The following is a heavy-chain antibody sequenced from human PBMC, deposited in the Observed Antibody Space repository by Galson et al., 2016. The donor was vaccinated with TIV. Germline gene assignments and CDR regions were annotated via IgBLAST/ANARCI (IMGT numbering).Heavy chain of an antibody. CDR1: GYTFTSYH. D-gene: IGHD2-2*01. J-gene: IGHJ5*02. CDR3: ARSWSVVAPNWVDP. Sequence: SVKASCKASGYTFTSYHINWVRQATGQGLEWMGWINPDSGNTGYVQKFQGRVTMTRNISASTVYMELSSLRSEDTAVHYCARSWSVVAPNWVDPWGQGTLVTVSS. V-gene: IGHV1-8*02. CDR2: INPDSGNT.